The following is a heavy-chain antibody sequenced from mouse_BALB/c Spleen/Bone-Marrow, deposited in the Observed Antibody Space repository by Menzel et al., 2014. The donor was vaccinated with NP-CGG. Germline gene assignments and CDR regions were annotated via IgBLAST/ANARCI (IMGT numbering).Heavy chain of an antibody. Sequence: VQLQQSGPELVKPGASVKISCKASGYTFTDYYINWVKQKPGQGPEWIGWIYPGSGNTKYNEKFKGKATLTVDTSSSTAYMQLSSLTSEDTAVYFCANLGRYAMDYWGQGTSVTVSS. J-gene: IGHJ4*01. CDR1: GYTFTDYY. V-gene: IGHV1-84*02. CDR3: ANLGRYAMDY. D-gene: IGHD3-1*01. CDR2: IYPGSGNT.